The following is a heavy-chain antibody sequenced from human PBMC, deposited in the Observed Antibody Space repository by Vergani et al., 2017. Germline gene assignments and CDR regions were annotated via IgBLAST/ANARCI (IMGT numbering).Heavy chain of an antibody. CDR3: ARAPARDGYNLYYYYYGMDV. CDR2: INHSGST. CDR1: GGSLSGYY. D-gene: IGHD5-24*01. V-gene: IGHV4-34*01. J-gene: IGHJ6*02. Sequence: QVQLQQWGAGLLKPSETLSLTCAVYGGSLSGYYWSWIRQPPGKGLEWIGEINHSGSTNYNPSLKSRVTISVDTSKNQFSLKLSSVTAADTAVYYCARAPARDGYNLYYYYYGMDVWGQGP.